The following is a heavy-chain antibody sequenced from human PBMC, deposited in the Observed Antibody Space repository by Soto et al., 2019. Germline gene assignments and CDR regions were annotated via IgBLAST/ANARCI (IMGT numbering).Heavy chain of an antibody. CDR2: ISWNSGNR. V-gene: IGHV3-9*01. Sequence: EKQLVESGGGLVQPGRSLRLSCAASGFTFDDYAMHWVRQAPGKGLEWVSGISWNSGNRGYSDAVRGRFTIFRDNAKNSLYLQINNLRPEYTALYFCAKDTYSSGWTRFDFWGQGTQVTVSS. J-gene: IGHJ4*02. CDR3: AKDTYSSGWTRFDF. D-gene: IGHD6-19*01. CDR1: GFTFDDYA.